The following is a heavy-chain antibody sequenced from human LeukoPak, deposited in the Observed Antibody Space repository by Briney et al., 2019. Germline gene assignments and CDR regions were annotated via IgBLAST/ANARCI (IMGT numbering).Heavy chain of an antibody. J-gene: IGHJ4*02. CDR3: ARASEDHYDSSGSGEVYFHY. V-gene: IGHV3-7*01. Sequence: GGSLRLSCAASGFSLSNYWMSWVRQAPGKGLEWVANIKQDGSEKYYVVSVRGRFTISRDNARNSLYLQMNSLRAGDTAVYYCARASEDHYDSSGSGEVYFHYWGQGTLVTVSS. CDR1: GFSLSNYW. CDR2: IKQDGSEK. D-gene: IGHD3-22*01.